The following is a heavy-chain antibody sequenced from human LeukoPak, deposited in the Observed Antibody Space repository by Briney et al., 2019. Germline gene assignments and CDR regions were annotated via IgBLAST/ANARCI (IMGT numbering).Heavy chain of an antibody. D-gene: IGHD5-12*01. CDR3: ARAVGVATIDY. Sequence: PSETLSLTCTVSGGSISSYYWSWIRQPPGKGLEWIGYIYYSGSTYYNPSLKSRVTISVDTSKNQFSLKLSSVTAADTAVYYCARAVGVATIDYWGQGTLVTVSS. CDR1: GGSISSYY. J-gene: IGHJ4*02. CDR2: IYYSGST. V-gene: IGHV4-59*12.